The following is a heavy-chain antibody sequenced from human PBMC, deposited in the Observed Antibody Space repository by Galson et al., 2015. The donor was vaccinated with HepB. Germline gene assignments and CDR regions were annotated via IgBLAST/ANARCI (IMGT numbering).Heavy chain of an antibody. CDR3: VRDAGRYCSCASCYPGYDY. V-gene: IGHV1-18*01. D-gene: IGHD2-15*01. CDR1: GYTFISYG. J-gene: IGHJ4*02. Sequence: SVKVSCKASGYTFISYGVTWVRQAPGQGLEWMGWISTYNGNTKYAQKFQGRVTMTTDTSTSTAYMDLRSLRSDDTAVYYCVRDAGRYCSCASCYPGYDYWGQGTLVTVSS. CDR2: ISTYNGNT.